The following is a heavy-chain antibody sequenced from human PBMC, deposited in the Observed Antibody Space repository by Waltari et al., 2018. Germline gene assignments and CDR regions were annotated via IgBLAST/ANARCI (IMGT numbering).Heavy chain of an antibody. CDR1: GYTFTDYY. V-gene: IGHV1-69-2*01. Sequence: EVQLLQSGTELKKPGTTVKISWQVSGYTFTDYYLPWVQQAPGKGPHWMGLVDPEDGETIYAEKFQGRVTITADTSTDTAYMELSSLRSEDTAVYYCATALGDRSSASRAFDIWGLGTMITVSS. D-gene: IGHD3-10*01. CDR2: VDPEDGET. J-gene: IGHJ3*02. CDR3: ATALGDRSSASRAFDI.